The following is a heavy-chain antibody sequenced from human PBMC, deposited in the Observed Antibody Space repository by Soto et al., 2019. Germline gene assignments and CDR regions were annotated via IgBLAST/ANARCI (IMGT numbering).Heavy chain of an antibody. J-gene: IGHJ4*02. V-gene: IGHV3-13*04. Sequence: EVQLVESGGGLVQPGGSLRLSCAASGFTFSSHDMHWVRQATGKGLEWVSAIGTGGDTYYPGSVKGRFTISRVNAKNSLYLQMNSLRAGDTAVYYCARGGERGPGDYWGQGTLVTVSS. CDR1: GFTFSSHD. CDR2: IGTGGDT. CDR3: ARGGERGPGDY. D-gene: IGHD3-10*01.